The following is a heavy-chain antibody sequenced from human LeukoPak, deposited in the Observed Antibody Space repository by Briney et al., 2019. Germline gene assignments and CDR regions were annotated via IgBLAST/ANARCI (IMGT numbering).Heavy chain of an antibody. V-gene: IGHV1-58*01. D-gene: IGHD4-17*01. J-gene: IGHJ4*02. CDR1: GFIFTSSA. CDR2: IVVGSGNT. CDR3: AADIYPTYGEVPTFDY. Sequence: GTSVKVSCKASGFIFTSSAVQWVRQARGQRLEWLGWIVVGSGNTNYAQTFQERVTITRDMSTSTAYIELSSLRSEDTAVYYCAADIYPTYGEVPTFDYWGQGTLVTVSS.